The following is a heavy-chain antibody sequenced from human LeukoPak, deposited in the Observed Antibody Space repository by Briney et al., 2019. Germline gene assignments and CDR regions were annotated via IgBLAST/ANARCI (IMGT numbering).Heavy chain of an antibody. J-gene: IGHJ4*02. V-gene: IGHV4-61*02. CDR3: ARLVVITTSSVFDY. Sequence: SETLSLTCTVSGGSISSGSYYWTWIRQPAGKGLEWIGRIYTSGSTDYNPSLRSRVTISIDRSENEFSLNLSSVTAADTAVYYCARLVVITTSSVFDYWGQGTLVTVSS. CDR1: GGSISSGSYY. D-gene: IGHD3-22*01. CDR2: IYTSGST.